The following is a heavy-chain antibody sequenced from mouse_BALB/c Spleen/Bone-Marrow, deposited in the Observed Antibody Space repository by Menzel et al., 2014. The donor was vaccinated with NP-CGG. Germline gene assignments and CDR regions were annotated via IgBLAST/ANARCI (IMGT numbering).Heavy chain of an antibody. V-gene: IGHV1S135*01. J-gene: IGHJ4*01. CDR2: IDPYNGGT. D-gene: IGHD2-14*01. CDR1: GYAFTSYS. Sequence: VQLQQPGPELVKPGASVKVSCKASGYAFTSYSMYWVKQSHGKSLEWIGYIDPYNGGTSYNQKFKGKATLTVDKSSSTAYMHLNSLTSEDSAVYYCARIGGYYRFYAMDYWGQGTSVTVSS. CDR3: ARIGGYYRFYAMDY.